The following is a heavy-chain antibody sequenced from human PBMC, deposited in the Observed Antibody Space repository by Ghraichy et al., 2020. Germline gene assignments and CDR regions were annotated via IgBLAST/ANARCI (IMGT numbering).Heavy chain of an antibody. CDR1: GFTFSTYS. Sequence: GGSLRLSCAVSGFTFSTYSMNWVRQAPGKGLEWVSSIGGRSTHIYYADSVKGRFIISRDNAKNSLYLQMDSLRAEDTAVYYCAGGGSDMEVVPAAILSMDVLGQGTTVSVSS. J-gene: IGHJ6*02. V-gene: IGHV3-21*06. CDR3: AGGGSDMEVVPAAILSMDV. D-gene: IGHD2-2*02. CDR2: IGGRSTHI.